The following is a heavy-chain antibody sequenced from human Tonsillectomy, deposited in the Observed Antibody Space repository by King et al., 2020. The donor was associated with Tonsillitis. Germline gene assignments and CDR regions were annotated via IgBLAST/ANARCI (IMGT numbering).Heavy chain of an antibody. D-gene: IGHD7-27*01. Sequence: VQLVESGGGLVKPGGSLRLSCAASGFTFSDYYMSWIRQAPGKGLEWISLITPRGTNTDYVDSARGRFTISRDNAKNSMFLQMNSLRAEDTGVYYCGREYWGAFDIWGQGTMVTVSS. CDR2: ITPRGTNT. CDR3: GREYWGAFDI. V-gene: IGHV3-11*06. CDR1: GFTFSDYY. J-gene: IGHJ3*02.